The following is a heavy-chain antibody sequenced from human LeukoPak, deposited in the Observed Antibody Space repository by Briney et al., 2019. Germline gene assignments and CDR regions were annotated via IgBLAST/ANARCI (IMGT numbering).Heavy chain of an antibody. V-gene: IGHV3-33*01. CDR3: AVEYSSSSEGFDY. CDR2: IWYDGSDK. D-gene: IGHD6-6*01. CDR1: GFTFSSYG. J-gene: IGHJ4*02. Sequence: GGSLRLSCAASGFTFSSYGMHWVRQAPGKGLEWVAVIWYDGSDKYYADSVKGRFTISRDNSKNTLYLQMNSLRAEDTAVYYCAVEYSSSSEGFDYWGQGTLVTVSS.